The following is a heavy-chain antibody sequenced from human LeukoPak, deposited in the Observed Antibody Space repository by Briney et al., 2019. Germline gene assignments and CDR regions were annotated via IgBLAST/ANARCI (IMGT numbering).Heavy chain of an antibody. J-gene: IGHJ6*03. CDR2: IYYSGST. CDR1: GGSISSSSYY. D-gene: IGHD3-3*02. Sequence: PSETLSLTCTVSGGSISSSSYYWGWIRQPPGKGLEWIGSIYYSGSTYYNPSLKSRVTISVDTSKNQFSLKLSSVTAADTAVYYCARDIRAAGGGYYYMDVWGKGTTVTVSS. V-gene: IGHV4-39*07. CDR3: ARDIRAAGGGYYYMDV.